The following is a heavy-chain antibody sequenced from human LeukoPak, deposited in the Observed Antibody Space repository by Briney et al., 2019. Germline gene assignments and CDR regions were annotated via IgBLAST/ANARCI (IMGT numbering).Heavy chain of an antibody. CDR3: ARDYGDYLFEY. CDR2: ISSSSSYI. J-gene: IGHJ4*02. Sequence: GGSLRLSCAASGFTFSSYSMNWVRQAPGKGLEWVSSISSSSSYIYYADSVKGRFTISRDNAKNSLYLQMNSLRAEDTAMYYCARDYGDYLFEYWGQGTLVTVSS. D-gene: IGHD4-17*01. V-gene: IGHV3-21*04. CDR1: GFTFSSYS.